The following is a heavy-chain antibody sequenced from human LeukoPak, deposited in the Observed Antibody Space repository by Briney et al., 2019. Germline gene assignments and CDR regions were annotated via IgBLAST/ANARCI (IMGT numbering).Heavy chain of an antibody. CDR3: ARDMTYYYDSSGDYYFDY. V-gene: IGHV1-69*16. Sequence: SVKVSCKASGGTFSSYTISWVRQAPGQGLEWMGRIIPILGIANYAQKFQGRVTITTDESTSTAYMELSSLRSEDTAVYYCARDMTYYYDSSGDYYFDYWGQGTLVTVSS. CDR2: IIPILGIA. CDR1: GGTFSSYT. D-gene: IGHD3-22*01. J-gene: IGHJ4*02.